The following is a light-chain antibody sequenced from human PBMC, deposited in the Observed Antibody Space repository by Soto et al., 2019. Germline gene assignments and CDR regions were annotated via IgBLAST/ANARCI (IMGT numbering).Light chain of an antibody. V-gene: IGLV2-14*01. CDR2: EVS. J-gene: IGLJ1*01. Sequence: SVLTQPASVSGSPGQSITISCTGNSSDVGGYNYVSWYQQHPGKAPKLMIYEVSNRPSGVSNRFSGSKSGNTASLTISGLQAEDEADYCCSSYTSSSTYVFGTGTKVTVL. CDR3: SSYTSSSTYV. CDR1: SSDVGGYNY.